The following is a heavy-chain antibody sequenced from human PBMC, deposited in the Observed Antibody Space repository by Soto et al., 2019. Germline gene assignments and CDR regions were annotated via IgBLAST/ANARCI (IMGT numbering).Heavy chain of an antibody. D-gene: IGHD6-13*01. CDR1: GFTFSSYG. J-gene: IGHJ6*02. Sequence: QVQLVESGGGVVQPGRSLRLSCAASGFTFSSYGMHWVRQAPSKGLEWVAVISYDGSNKYYADSVKGRFTISRDNSKNTLYLQMNSLRAEDTAVYYCAKDRGYSSSLPPPQVGGMDVWGQGTTVTVSS. CDR2: ISYDGSNK. V-gene: IGHV3-30*18. CDR3: AKDRGYSSSLPPPQVGGMDV.